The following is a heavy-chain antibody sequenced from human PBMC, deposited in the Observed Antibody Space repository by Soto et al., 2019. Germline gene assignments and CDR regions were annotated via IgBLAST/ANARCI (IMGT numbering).Heavy chain of an antibody. CDR2: VSTSGGSK. Sequence: EVQLLESGGGLVQPGGSLRLSCAASRFTFSSYAMSWVRQAPGKGLEWVSGVSTSGGSKYYADSVKGRFTISRDNSKTTLYLQMNSLRAEETALYYCAKGLKVLGREIDYGMDVWGQGTTVTVSS. V-gene: IGHV3-23*01. J-gene: IGHJ6*02. CDR1: RFTFSSYA. CDR3: AKGLKVLGREIDYGMDV. D-gene: IGHD3-10*01.